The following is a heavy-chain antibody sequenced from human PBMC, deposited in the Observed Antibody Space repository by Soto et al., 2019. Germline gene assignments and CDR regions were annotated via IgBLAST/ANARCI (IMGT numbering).Heavy chain of an antibody. CDR2: FDPEDAET. CDR3: ATVPTSFEVSAYYYLGAFGM. V-gene: IGHV1-24*01. CDR1: GYILTQLS. D-gene: IGHD3-22*01. Sequence: ASVKVSCKVSGYILTQLSMHWVRQAPGKGLEWMGGFDPEDAETIYPQKFQGRVTMTEDTSTDTAYMELSSLRSEDTAVYYCATVPTSFEVSAYYYLGAFGMWGQGTMVTVSS. J-gene: IGHJ4*02.